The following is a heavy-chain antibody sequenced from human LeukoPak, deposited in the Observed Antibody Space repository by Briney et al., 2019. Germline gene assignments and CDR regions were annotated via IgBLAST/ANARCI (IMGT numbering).Heavy chain of an antibody. CDR1: GYSFSAYW. CDR3: ARFGYVAAVDV. J-gene: IGHJ4*02. D-gene: IGHD2-15*01. V-gene: IGHV3-7*01. Sequence: GGSLRLSCAASGYSFSAYWMTWVRQAPGTGLEWVANINPAGSETYYVDPVKGRFSISRDNAKNLVYLQMNSLRAEDTAVYHCARFGYVAAVDVWGQGTPVTVSS. CDR2: INPAGSET.